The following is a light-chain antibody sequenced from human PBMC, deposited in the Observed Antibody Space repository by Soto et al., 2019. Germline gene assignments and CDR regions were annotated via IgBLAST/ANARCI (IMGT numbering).Light chain of an antibody. CDR1: RSDIGSYNY. V-gene: IGLV2-14*01. Sequence: QSVLTQPASGSGSPGQSITISCSGTRSDIGSYNYVAWYQQFTGKTRKILIYRVSNRPSWVSSRFSGSKSGNTASLTISGLQAQDDADYYCISYTGSSTSKVFGSGTKVTVL. CDR3: ISYTGSSTSKV. CDR2: RVS. J-gene: IGLJ1*01.